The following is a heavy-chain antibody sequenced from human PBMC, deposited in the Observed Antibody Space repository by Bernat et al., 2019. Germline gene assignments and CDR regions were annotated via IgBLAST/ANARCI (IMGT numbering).Heavy chain of an antibody. CDR2: IYYSGST. J-gene: IGHJ6*02. D-gene: IGHD6-13*01. CDR1: GGSISSSSYY. Sequence: QLQLQESGPGLVKPSETLSLTCTVSGGSISSSSYYWGWIRQPPGKGLEWIGSIYYSGSTYYNPSLQSRVPISVDTSKNQYSLKLSSVTAADTAVYSCATEDAQQPQTFGTLSYYYYVMDVWGQGTTVTVSS. V-gene: IGHV4-39*01. CDR3: ATEDAQQPQTFGTLSYYYYVMDV.